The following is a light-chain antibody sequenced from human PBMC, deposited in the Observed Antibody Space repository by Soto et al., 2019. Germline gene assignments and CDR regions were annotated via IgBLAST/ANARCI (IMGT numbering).Light chain of an antibody. CDR2: GTS. CDR1: QSVGSSY. J-gene: IGKJ4*01. CDR3: QQYGSSPALT. V-gene: IGKV3-20*01. Sequence: DIVLTRSPGTLSLSPGERATLSCRASQSVGSSYLAWYQQKPGQAPRLLIYGTSTRATGIPDRFSGSGSGTDFTLTISRLEPEDFAVYYCQQYGSSPALTFGGGTKVDIK.